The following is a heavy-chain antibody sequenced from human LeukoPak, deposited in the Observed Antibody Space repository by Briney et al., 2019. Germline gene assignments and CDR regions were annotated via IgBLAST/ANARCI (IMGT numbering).Heavy chain of an antibody. CDR3: AKAGEMATILYPADY. V-gene: IGHV3-23*01. J-gene: IGHJ4*02. Sequence: GGSLRLSCAASGFIFDDYGMSWVRQAPGKGLEWVSAISGSGGSTYYADSVKGRFTISRDNSKNTLYLQMNSLRAEDTAVYYCAKAGEMATILYPADYWGQGTLVTVSS. CDR2: ISGSGGST. D-gene: IGHD5-24*01. CDR1: GFIFDDYG.